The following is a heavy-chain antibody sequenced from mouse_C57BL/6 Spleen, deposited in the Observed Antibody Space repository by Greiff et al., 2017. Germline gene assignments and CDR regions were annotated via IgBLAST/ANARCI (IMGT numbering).Heavy chain of an antibody. CDR3: ARSPFTTVVAYYFDY. CDR2: IDPNSGGT. Sequence: QVQLKQPGAELVKPGASVKLSCKASGYTFTSYWMHWVKQRPGRGLEWIGRIDPNSGGTKYNEKFKSKATLTVDKPSSTAYMQLSSLPSEDSAVYDCARSPFTTVVAYYFDYWGQGTTLTVSS. D-gene: IGHD1-1*01. V-gene: IGHV1-72*01. J-gene: IGHJ2*01. CDR1: GYTFTSYW.